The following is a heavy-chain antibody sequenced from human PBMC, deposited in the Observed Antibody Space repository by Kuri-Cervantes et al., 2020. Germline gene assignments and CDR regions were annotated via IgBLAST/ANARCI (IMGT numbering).Heavy chain of an antibody. J-gene: IGHJ6*02. Sequence: GESLKISCAASGFTFSSYNMNWVRQAPGKGLERVSSISSSSTYIYYADSVKGRFTISRDNAENSLYLQMNSLRAEDTAVYYCAREGGYGDYIRDYGMDVWGQGTTVTVSS. CDR3: AREGGYGDYIRDYGMDV. CDR1: GFTFSSYN. CDR2: ISSSSTYI. D-gene: IGHD4-17*01. V-gene: IGHV3-21*01.